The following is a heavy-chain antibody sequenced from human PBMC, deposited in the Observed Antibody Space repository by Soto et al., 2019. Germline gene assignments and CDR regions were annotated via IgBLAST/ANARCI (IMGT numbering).Heavy chain of an antibody. Sequence: SETLSLTCTASGGSISSGGYYWSWIRQHPGKGLEWIGYIYYSGSTYYNPSLKSRVTISVDTSKNQFSLKLSSVTAADTAVYYCAREGGITIFGVVNYYYGIDVWGQGTTVTVSS. D-gene: IGHD3-3*01. CDR3: AREGGITIFGVVNYYYGIDV. CDR1: GGSISSGGYY. CDR2: IYYSGST. J-gene: IGHJ6*02. V-gene: IGHV4-31*02.